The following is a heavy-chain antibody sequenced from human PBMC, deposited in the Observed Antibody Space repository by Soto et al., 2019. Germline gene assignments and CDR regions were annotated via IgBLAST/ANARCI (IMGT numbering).Heavy chain of an antibody. J-gene: IGHJ3*02. CDR2: ISGSGGST. Sequence: GGSLRLSCAASGFTFSSYAMSRVRQAPGKGLEWVSAISGSGGSTYYADSVKGRFTISRDNSKNTLYLQMNSLRAEDTAVYYCAKLMNDYGRAFDIWGQGTMVTVSS. CDR3: AKLMNDYGRAFDI. D-gene: IGHD4-17*01. CDR1: GFTFSSYA. V-gene: IGHV3-23*01.